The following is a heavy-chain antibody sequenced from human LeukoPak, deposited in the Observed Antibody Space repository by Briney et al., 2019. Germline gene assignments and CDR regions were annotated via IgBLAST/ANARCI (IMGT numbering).Heavy chain of an antibody. J-gene: IGHJ4*02. V-gene: IGHV1-69*06. CDR1: GGTCTDYG. CDR2: IIPIFTTA. CDR3: ASDGGFEYYFDY. Sequence: ASVKVSCKSSGGTCTDYGISWVRHAPGQGLEWMGRIIPIFTTANYAQKFQGRVTITADTSTNTAYMELTSLRSEDTAVYYCASDGGFEYYFDYWGQGTLLTVSS. D-gene: IGHD2/OR15-2a*01.